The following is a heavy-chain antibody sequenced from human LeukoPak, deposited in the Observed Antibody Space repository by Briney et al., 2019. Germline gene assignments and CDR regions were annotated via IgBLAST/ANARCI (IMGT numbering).Heavy chain of an antibody. J-gene: IGHJ4*02. V-gene: IGHV1-18*01. CDR3: ARESARLYYYDSSGYYY. CDR2: ISAYNGNT. CDR1: GYTFTSYG. Sequence: ASVKVSYKASGYTFTSYGISWVRQAPGQGLEWMGWISAYNGNTNYAQKPQGRVTMTTDTSTSTAYTELRSLRSDDTAVYYCARESARLYYYDSSGYYYWGQGTLVTVSS. D-gene: IGHD3-22*01.